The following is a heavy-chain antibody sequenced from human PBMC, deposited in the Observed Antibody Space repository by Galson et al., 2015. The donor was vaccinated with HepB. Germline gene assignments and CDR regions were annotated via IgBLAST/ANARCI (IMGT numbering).Heavy chain of an antibody. D-gene: IGHD6-13*01. Sequence: SLRLSCAASGFTLSSYGMHWVRQAPGKGLEWVAVIWYDGSNKYYADSVKGRFTISRDNSKNTLYLQMNSLRAEDTAVYYCARDPGYSSSWYGFLGAFDIWGQGTMVTVSS. V-gene: IGHV3-33*08. CDR1: GFTLSSYG. J-gene: IGHJ3*02. CDR3: ARDPGYSSSWYGFLGAFDI. CDR2: IWYDGSNK.